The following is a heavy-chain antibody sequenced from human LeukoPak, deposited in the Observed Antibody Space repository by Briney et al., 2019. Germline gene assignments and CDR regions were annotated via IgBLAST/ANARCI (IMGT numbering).Heavy chain of an antibody. V-gene: IGHV3-15*01. D-gene: IGHD6-19*01. J-gene: IGHJ6*02. Sequence: GGSLRLSCAASGFTFSNAWMSWVRQAPGKGLEWVGRIKSKTDGGTTDYAAPVKGRFTISRDDSKNTLYLQMNSLRAEDTAVYYCARFPQYSSGWYYYYGMDVWGQGTTVTVSS. CDR2: IKSKTDGGTT. CDR3: ARFPQYSSGWYYYYGMDV. CDR1: GFTFSNAW.